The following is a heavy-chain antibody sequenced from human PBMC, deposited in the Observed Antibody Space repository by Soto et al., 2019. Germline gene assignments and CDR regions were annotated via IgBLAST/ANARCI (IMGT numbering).Heavy chain of an antibody. V-gene: IGHV1-69*13. CDR1: GGTFSIYS. CDR3: AKREMTTVFSRALQPSYYGMDV. Sequence: SVKVSCKASGGTFSIYSIIWVRQAPGQGLELMGGIIPIFGTANYAQKFQGRVTITADESTSTAYMELSSLRSEDTAVYYCAKREMTTVFSRALQPSYYGMDVWGQGTPVTVSS. CDR2: IIPIFGTA. J-gene: IGHJ6*02. D-gene: IGHD4-4*01.